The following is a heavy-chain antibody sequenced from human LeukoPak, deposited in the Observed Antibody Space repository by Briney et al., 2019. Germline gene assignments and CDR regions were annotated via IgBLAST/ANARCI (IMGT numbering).Heavy chain of an antibody. V-gene: IGHV1-18*01. CDR2: ISAYSDNT. CDR1: GYTFTSYD. D-gene: IGHD1-20*01. Sequence: ASVKLSCKASGYTFTSYDINWVRQAPGQGLEWMGGISAYSDNTDYAQELQGKFTMTTDTSTTTTYMELSRLRSDDTAVYYCARGRSITGTKPAFAYWGQGTLVTVSS. J-gene: IGHJ4*02. CDR3: ARGRSITGTKPAFAY.